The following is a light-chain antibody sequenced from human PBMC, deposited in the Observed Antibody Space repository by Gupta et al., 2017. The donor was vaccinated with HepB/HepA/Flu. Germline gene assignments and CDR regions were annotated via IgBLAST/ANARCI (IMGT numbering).Light chain of an antibody. J-gene: IGKJ2*01. CDR3: QQKET. Sequence: EVVLTQSPGTLSLSPGERATLSCRASQSVSGTYLAWYQQKPGQAPRLLLYGASSRPAGIPDRFTGSGSGTEFTLTISRLEPEDFAVYYCQQKETFGQGTKLEI. CDR2: GAS. V-gene: IGKV3-20*01. CDR1: QSVSGTY.